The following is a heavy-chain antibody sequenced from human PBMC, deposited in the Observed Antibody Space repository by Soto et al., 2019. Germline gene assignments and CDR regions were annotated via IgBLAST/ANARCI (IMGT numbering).Heavy chain of an antibody. J-gene: IGHJ4*02. CDR1: GGSFSGYY. CDR2: INHSGST. V-gene: IGHV4-34*01. D-gene: IGHD6-13*01. Sequence: SETLSLTCAVYGGSFSGYYWTWIRQPPGKGLEWIGEINHSGSTNYNPSLKSRVTISVDTSKNQFSLKLSSVTAADTAVYYCARGSIGEQQLGPYYFAYWGQGTLVTVSS. CDR3: ARGSIGEQQLGPYYFAY.